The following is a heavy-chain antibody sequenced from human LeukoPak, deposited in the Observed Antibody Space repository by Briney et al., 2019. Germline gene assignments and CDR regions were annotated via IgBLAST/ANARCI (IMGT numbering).Heavy chain of an antibody. J-gene: IGHJ6*03. V-gene: IGHV4-30-4*08. CDR2: IYYSGST. CDR1: GGSISSGSYY. CDR3: ARVVPAVDYYYYYYMDV. D-gene: IGHD2-2*01. Sequence: SETLSLTCTVSGGSISSGSYYWSWIRQPPGKGLEWIGYIYYSGSTYYNPSLKSRVTISVDTSKNQFSLKLSSVTAADTAVYYCARVVPAVDYYYYYYMDVWGKGTTVTVSS.